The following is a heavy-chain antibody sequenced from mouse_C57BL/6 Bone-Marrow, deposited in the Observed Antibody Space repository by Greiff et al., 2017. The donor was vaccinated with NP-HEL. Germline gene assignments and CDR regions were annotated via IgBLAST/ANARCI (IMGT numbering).Heavy chain of an antibody. Sequence: DVKLVESGGGLVQPKGSLKLSCAASGFSFNTYAMNWVRQAPGKGLEWVARIRSKSNNYATYYADSVKDRFTISRDDSESMLYLQMNNLKTEDTAMYYCVRHPYLYYGSSPRYAMDYWGQGTSVTVSS. CDR1: GFSFNTYA. D-gene: IGHD1-1*01. CDR2: IRSKSNNYAT. J-gene: IGHJ4*01. CDR3: VRHPYLYYGSSPRYAMDY. V-gene: IGHV10-1*01.